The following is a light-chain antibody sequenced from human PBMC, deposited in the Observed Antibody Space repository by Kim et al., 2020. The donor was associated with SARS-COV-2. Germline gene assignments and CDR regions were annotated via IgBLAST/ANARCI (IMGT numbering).Light chain of an antibody. CDR3: QSYDTRRRGAWV. J-gene: IGLJ3*02. V-gene: IGLV1-40*01. Sequence: QSALTQPPSVSGAPGQRVTISCTGSRSTIGAGYDVHWYQQLPGTAPKLLISSYGNRPSGVSDRFSASQSGNSASLAISGLQAEDEAHYYCQSYDTRRRGAWVFGGGTQLTVL. CDR1: RSTIGAGYD. CDR2: SYG.